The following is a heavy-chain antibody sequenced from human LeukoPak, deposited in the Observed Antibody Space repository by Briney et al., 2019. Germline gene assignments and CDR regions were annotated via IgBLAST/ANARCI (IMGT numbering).Heavy chain of an antibody. J-gene: IGHJ4*02. CDR3: ARADDVRGYSYGSLDY. Sequence: SQTLSLTCTVSGGSISSGDYYWSWIRQPPGKSLEWIGYIYYSGSTYYNPSLKSRVTISVDTSKNQFSLKLSSVTAADTAVYYCARADDVRGYSYGSLDYWGQGTLVTVSS. CDR1: GGSISSGDYY. V-gene: IGHV4-30-4*01. CDR2: IYYSGST. D-gene: IGHD5-18*01.